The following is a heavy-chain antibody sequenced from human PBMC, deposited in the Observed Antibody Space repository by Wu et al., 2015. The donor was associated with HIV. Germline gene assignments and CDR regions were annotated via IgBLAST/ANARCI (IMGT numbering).Heavy chain of an antibody. CDR1: GYTFTSYG. CDR2: ISGYNGNT. J-gene: IGHJ6*03. D-gene: IGHD2-2*01. V-gene: IGHV1-18*01. Sequence: QIHLVQSGAEVKKPGASVKVSCKASGYTFTSYGVSWVRQAPGQGLEWMGWISGYNGNTNYAQKVQGRVTMTTDTSTSTAYMELRSLRSDDTAVYYCARDLGCSSASCAVFFYYYMDVWGKGTTVTVSS. CDR3: ARDLGCSSASCAVFFYYYMDV.